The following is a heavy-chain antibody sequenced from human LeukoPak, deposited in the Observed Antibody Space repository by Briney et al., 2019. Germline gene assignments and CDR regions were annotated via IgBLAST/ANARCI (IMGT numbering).Heavy chain of an antibody. V-gene: IGHV3-7*01. CDR2: IKQDGSEK. Sequence: GGSLRLSCAASGFSFSNYWMTWVRQAPGRGLEWVANIKQDGSEKYYVDSVKGRFTISRDNAKNSLYLQMNSLRAEDTAVYYCASTIKGCSSTSCYNGNYFDYWGQGTLVTVSS. CDR3: ASTIKGCSSTSCYNGNYFDY. J-gene: IGHJ4*02. CDR1: GFSFSNYW. D-gene: IGHD2-2*02.